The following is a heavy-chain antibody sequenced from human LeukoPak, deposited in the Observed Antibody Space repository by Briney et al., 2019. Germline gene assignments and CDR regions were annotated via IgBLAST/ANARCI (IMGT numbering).Heavy chain of an antibody. CDR2: MNPNSGNT. D-gene: IGHD3-10*01. V-gene: IGHV1-8*01. J-gene: IGHJ6*02. CDR3: ARGDWFGELLQPYYYYGMDV. CDR1: GYTLTSYD. Sequence: ASVKVSCKASGYTLTSYDINWVRQATGQGLEWMGWMNPNSGNTGYAQKFQGRVTMTRNTSISTAYMELSSLRSEDTAVYYCARGDWFGELLQPYYYYGMDVWGQGTTVTVSS.